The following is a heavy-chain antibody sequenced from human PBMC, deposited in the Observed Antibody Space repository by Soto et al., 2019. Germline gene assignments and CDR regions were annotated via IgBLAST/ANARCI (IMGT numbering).Heavy chain of an antibody. CDR1: GYTFTSYY. D-gene: IGHD3-22*01. Sequence: ASVKVSCKASGYTFTSYYMHWVRQAPGQGLEWMGIINPSGGSTSYAQKFQGRVTMTRDTSTSTVYMELSSLRSEDTAAYYCARGPRADYYDSSGYPDESDGGYFDYWGQGTLVTVSS. V-gene: IGHV1-46*03. J-gene: IGHJ4*02. CDR2: INPSGGST. CDR3: ARGPRADYYDSSGYPDESDGGYFDY.